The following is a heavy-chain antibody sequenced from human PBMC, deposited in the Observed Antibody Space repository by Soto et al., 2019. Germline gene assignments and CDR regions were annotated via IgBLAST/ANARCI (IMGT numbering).Heavy chain of an antibody. Sequence: QVQLVQSGAEVKKPGSSVKVSCKASGGTFSSYAISWVRQAPGQGLEWMGGIIPIFGTANYAQKFQGRVTITADESTSTAYMELSSLRSEDTAVYYCASGIAAAGTSQYYYYGMDVWGQGTTVTVSS. D-gene: IGHD6-13*01. CDR2: IIPIFGTA. CDR3: ASGIAAAGTSQYYYYGMDV. J-gene: IGHJ6*02. V-gene: IGHV1-69*01. CDR1: GGTFSSYA.